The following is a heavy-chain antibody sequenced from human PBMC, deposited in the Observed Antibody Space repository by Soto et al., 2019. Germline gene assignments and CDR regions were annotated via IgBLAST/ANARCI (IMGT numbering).Heavy chain of an antibody. V-gene: IGHV3-23*01. J-gene: IGHJ6*02. CDR1: GFTFSSYA. Sequence: EVQLLESGGGLVQPRGSLRLSCAASGFTFSSYAMSCVRQAPGKGLEWVSAISGSGGSTYYADSVKGRFTISRDNSKNTLYLQMNSLRAEDTAVYYCAKNVWGITIFGGMDVWGQGTTVTVSS. D-gene: IGHD3-9*01. CDR3: AKNVWGITIFGGMDV. CDR2: ISGSGGST.